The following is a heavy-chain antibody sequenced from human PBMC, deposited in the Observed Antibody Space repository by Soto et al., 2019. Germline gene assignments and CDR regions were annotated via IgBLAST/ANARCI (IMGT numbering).Heavy chain of an antibody. J-gene: IGHJ4*02. Sequence: SETLSLTCTVSGGSISSSSYYWGWIRQPPGKGLEWIGSIYYSGSTYYNPSLKSRVTISVDTSKNQFSLKLSSVTAADTAVYYCARHYDYVLEYWGQGTLVTVSS. CDR2: IYYSGST. CDR3: ARHYDYVLEY. D-gene: IGHD3-16*01. CDR1: GGSISSSSYY. V-gene: IGHV4-39*01.